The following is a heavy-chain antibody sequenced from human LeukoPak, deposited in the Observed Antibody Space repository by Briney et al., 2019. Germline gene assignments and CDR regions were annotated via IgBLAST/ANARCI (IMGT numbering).Heavy chain of an antibody. CDR2: IYYSGST. CDR3: ATRGGGRGIAAAGDFDY. CDR1: GGSISSSSYY. D-gene: IGHD6-13*01. Sequence: SETLSLTCTVSGGSISSSSYYWGWIRQPPGKGLEWIGSIYYSGSTYYNPSLESRVTISMDTPKKQFSLKVSSVTAADTAVYYCATRGGGRGIAAAGDFDYWGQGILVTVSS. V-gene: IGHV4-39*07. J-gene: IGHJ4*02.